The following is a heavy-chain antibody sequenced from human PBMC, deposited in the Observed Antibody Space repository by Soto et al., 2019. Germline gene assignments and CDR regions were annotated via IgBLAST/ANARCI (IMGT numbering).Heavy chain of an antibody. CDR3: ATFDCSGGSCYHDY. V-gene: IGHV4-59*08. J-gene: IGHJ4*02. D-gene: IGHD2-15*01. CDR2: IYYSGSN. CDR1: GGSISSYY. Sequence: SETLSLTCTVSGGSISSYYWSWIRQPPGKGLEWIGYIYYSGSNNYNPSLKSRVTISVDTSKNQFSLKLSSVTAADTAVYYCATFDCSGGSCYHDYWGQGTLVTVSS.